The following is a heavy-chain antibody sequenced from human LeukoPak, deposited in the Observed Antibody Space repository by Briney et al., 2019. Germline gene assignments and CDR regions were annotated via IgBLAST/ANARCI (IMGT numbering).Heavy chain of an antibody. Sequence: PGGSLRLSCAASGFTFSSYKMIWVRQAPGKGLEWVSYITTSGTTTYYADSLKGRFTICRDNAKNSLYLQMNSLRAEDTAVYYCARVLFHSLAVFDYWGQGTLVTVSS. CDR2: ITTSGTTT. CDR3: ARVLFHSLAVFDY. V-gene: IGHV3-48*03. CDR1: GFTFSSYK. J-gene: IGHJ4*02. D-gene: IGHD2/OR15-2a*01.